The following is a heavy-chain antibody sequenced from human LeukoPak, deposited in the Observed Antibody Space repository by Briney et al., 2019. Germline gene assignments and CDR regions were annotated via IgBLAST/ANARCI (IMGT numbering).Heavy chain of an antibody. D-gene: IGHD4-17*01. CDR3: ARQIIDYGDYVAFDY. CDR1: GFTFSSYS. V-gene: IGHV3-21*01. CDR2: TSSSSINI. Sequence: GGSLRLSCAASGFTFSSYSMNWVRQAPGKGLEWVSSTSSSSINIYYAYSVKGRFTISRDNAKNSLYLQMNRLRAEDTAVYYCARQIIDYGDYVAFDYWGQGTLVTVSS. J-gene: IGHJ4*02.